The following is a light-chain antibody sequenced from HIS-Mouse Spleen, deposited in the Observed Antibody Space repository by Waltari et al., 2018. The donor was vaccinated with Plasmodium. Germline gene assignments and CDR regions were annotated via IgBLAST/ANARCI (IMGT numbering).Light chain of an antibody. CDR3: QQYYSFPYT. Sequence: AIWMTQSPSLLSASTGDRLTISCRMSQGIRSYLAWYQQKPGKAPELLIYAASTLQSGVPSRFSGSGSGTDFTLTISCLQSEDFATYYCQQYYSFPYTFGQGTKLEIK. J-gene: IGKJ2*01. CDR2: AAS. V-gene: IGKV1D-8*02. CDR1: QGIRSY.